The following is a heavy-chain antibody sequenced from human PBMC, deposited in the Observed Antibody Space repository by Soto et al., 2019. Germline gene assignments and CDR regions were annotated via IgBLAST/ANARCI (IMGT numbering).Heavy chain of an antibody. CDR1: GFTFRSFT. CDR2: ISSNSAYI. CDR3: TRDASRDSSARGWFDP. D-gene: IGHD6-13*01. J-gene: IGHJ5*02. V-gene: IGHV3-21*01. Sequence: GGSLRLSCAASGFTFRSFTMNWVRQAPGKGLEWASTISSNSAYIYYTDALRGRFTISRDNAKNSLHLQMNSLRAEDTAVYYCTRDASRDSSARGWFDPWGPGTLVTVSS.